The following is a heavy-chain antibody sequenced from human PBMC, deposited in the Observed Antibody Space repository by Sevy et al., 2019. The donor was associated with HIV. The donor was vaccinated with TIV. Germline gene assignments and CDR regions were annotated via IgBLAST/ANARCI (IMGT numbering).Heavy chain of an antibody. CDR3: ARKDMEENWFDP. V-gene: IGHV5-51*01. CDR2: IFPGDSET. CDR1: GYNFASYW. J-gene: IGHJ5*02. Sequence: GGSLKISCQGSGYNFASYWIAWVRQMPGKGLEWMGIIFPGDSETSYSSSFQGQVTISADKSMQTAYLQWSSLKTSDTAIYYCARKDMEENWFDPWGQGTLVTVSS. D-gene: IGHD1-1*01.